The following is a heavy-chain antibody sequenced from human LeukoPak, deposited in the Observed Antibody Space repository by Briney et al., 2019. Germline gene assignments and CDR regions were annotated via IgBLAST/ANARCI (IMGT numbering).Heavy chain of an antibody. Sequence: SETLSLTCTVSGGSISSYYWSWIRQPPGKGLEWIGYIYYSGSTNYNPSLKSRVTISVDTSKNQFSLKLSSVTAADTAVYYCARDGTQLGNWFDPWGQGTLVTVSS. J-gene: IGHJ5*02. D-gene: IGHD1-1*01. V-gene: IGHV4-59*12. CDR3: ARDGTQLGNWFDP. CDR1: GGSISSYY. CDR2: IYYSGST.